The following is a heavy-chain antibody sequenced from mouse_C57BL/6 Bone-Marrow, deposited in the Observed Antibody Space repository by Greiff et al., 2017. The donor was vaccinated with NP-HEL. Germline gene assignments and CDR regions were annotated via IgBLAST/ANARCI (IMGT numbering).Heavy chain of an antibody. J-gene: IGHJ2*01. CDR1: GYSITSGYD. Sequence: DVKLQESGPGMVKPSQSLSLTCTVTGYSITSGYDWHWIRHFPGNKLEWMGYISYSGSTNYNPSLKSRISITHDTSKNHFFLKLNSVTTEDTATYYCASSYGSSPYFDYWGQGTTLTVSS. CDR2: ISYSGST. V-gene: IGHV3-1*01. D-gene: IGHD1-1*01. CDR3: ASSYGSSPYFDY.